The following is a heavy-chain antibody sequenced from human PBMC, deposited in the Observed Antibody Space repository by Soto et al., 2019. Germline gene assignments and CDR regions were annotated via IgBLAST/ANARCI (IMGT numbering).Heavy chain of an antibody. D-gene: IGHD3-9*01. J-gene: IGHJ6*02. Sequence: ASVNVSCKSSGYTFTSYGISWVRQSPGQGLEWMGWISAYNGNTNYAQKLQGRVTMTTDTSTSTAYMELRSLRSDDTAVYYCARYRSDWLLYYGMDVWGQGSTVTVSS. CDR2: ISAYNGNT. CDR3: ARYRSDWLLYYGMDV. CDR1: GYTFTSYG. V-gene: IGHV1-18*01.